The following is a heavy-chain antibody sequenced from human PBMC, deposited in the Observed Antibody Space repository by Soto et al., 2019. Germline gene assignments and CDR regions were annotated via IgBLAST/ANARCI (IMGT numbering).Heavy chain of an antibody. CDR1: GFTFSSYG. V-gene: IGHV3-30*18. D-gene: IGHD6-13*01. Sequence: QVQLVESGGGVVQPGRSLRLSCAASGFTFSSYGMHWVRQAPGKGLEWVSVISDDGSNKYYADSVKGRFTISRDNSKNTLHLHMNRLRAEDTAVYYCAKDISHPRIAAAGMFDYWGQGTLVTVSS. J-gene: IGHJ4*02. CDR2: ISDDGSNK. CDR3: AKDISHPRIAAAGMFDY.